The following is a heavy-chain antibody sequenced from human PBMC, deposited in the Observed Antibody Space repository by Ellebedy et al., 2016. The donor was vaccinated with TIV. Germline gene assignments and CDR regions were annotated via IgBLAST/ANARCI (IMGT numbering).Heavy chain of an antibody. CDR3: ARGPARGPDYGVALHEVLLGPDQSDAFDI. Sequence: GESLKISCAASGFTFSSYALHWVRQAPGKGLEWVAVVSYDGSDKYYADSVKGRFTISRDNSKNTLYLQMNSLRNEDTAVYYCARGPARGPDYGVALHEVLLGPDQSDAFDIWGQGTMVTVSS. D-gene: IGHD4-17*01. J-gene: IGHJ3*02. CDR1: GFTFSSYA. V-gene: IGHV3-30-3*01. CDR2: VSYDGSDK.